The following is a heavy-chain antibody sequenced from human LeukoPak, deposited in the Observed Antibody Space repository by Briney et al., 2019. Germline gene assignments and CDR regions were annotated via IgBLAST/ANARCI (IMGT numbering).Heavy chain of an antibody. CDR1: GFTSSSYG. J-gene: IGHJ3*02. Sequence: PGGSLRLSCAASGFTSSSYGMSWIRQPPGKGLEWIGEINHGGSINYNPSLKSRVTISVDTSKDQFSLKLISVTAADTAVYYCATRGDSVRPVAFDIWGQGTMVTVSS. CDR2: INHGGSI. V-gene: IGHV4-34*08. D-gene: IGHD2-2*01. CDR3: ATRGDSVRPVAFDI.